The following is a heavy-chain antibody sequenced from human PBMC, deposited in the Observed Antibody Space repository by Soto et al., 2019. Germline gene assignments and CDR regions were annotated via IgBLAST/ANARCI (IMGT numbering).Heavy chain of an antibody. V-gene: IGHV5-51*01. CDR3: ARLGDCSSTSCYGPNYFDY. Sequence: RESLKISCKGFGYSFTSYWIGLGGQMPGKGPEWMGIIYPGDSDTRYSPSFQGQVTISADKSISTAYLQWSSLKASDTAMYYCARLGDCSSTSCYGPNYFDYWGQGTLVTVSS. J-gene: IGHJ4*02. CDR2: IYPGDSDT. D-gene: IGHD2-2*01. CDR1: GYSFTSYW.